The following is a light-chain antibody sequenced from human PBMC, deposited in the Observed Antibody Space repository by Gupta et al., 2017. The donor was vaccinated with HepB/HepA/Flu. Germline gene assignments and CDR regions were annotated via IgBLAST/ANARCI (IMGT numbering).Light chain of an antibody. J-gene: IGKJ1*01. CDR2: KAS. CDR1: QSISSW. Sequence: DIQMTQSPSTLSASVGDRVTITCRASQSISSWLAWYQQKPGKAPKLLIYKASSVESGVPSRISGSGSGTEFTLTISSLQPDDFATYYCQQYNSYPWTFGQGTKVEIK. CDR3: QQYNSYPWT. V-gene: IGKV1-5*03.